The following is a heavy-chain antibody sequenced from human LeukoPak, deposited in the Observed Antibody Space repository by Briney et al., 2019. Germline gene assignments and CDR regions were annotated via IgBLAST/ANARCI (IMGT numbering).Heavy chain of an antibody. CDR1: GDSISGYY. V-gene: IGHV4-4*08. CDR2: IHSSGST. J-gene: IGHJ4*02. D-gene: IGHD2-8*01. CDR3: SRENGAFSPFGY. Sequence: SETLSLTCTVSGDSISGYYWSWIRQPPGKGLECIGIIHSSGSTNYNPSLKSRVTISVDTSKNQFSLKLSSVTAADTAVYYCSRENGAFSPFGYWGQGTLVTVLS.